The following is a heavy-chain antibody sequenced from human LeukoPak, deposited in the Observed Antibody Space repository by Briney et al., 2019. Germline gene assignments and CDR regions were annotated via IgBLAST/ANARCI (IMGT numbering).Heavy chain of an antibody. Sequence: HPSETLSLTCTVSRGSTSGYYWTWIRQPPGKGLEWIGDIYDSGSTRYNTSLESRVTISVDTSKNQFSLKLSSVTAADTAVYYCAKGGSTNFYYGDVWGQGTTVTVSS. CDR1: RGSTSGYY. V-gene: IGHV4-59*01. CDR2: IYDSGST. D-gene: IGHD2/OR15-2a*01. CDR3: AKGGSTNFYYGDV. J-gene: IGHJ6*02.